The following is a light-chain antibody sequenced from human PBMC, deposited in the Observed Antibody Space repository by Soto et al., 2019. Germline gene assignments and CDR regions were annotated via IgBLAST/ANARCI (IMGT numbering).Light chain of an antibody. CDR3: QQSYSTPPVT. CDR2: GAS. CDR1: QNINNY. J-gene: IGKJ4*01. Sequence: DIQMTQSPSSLSASVRDRVTITCRASQNINNYVNWYQQKPGKAPKVLIYGASSLQSGVPSRFSGSGSGTDFTLTISSLQPDDFATYFCQQSYSTPPVTFGGGTKVEIK. V-gene: IGKV1-39*01.